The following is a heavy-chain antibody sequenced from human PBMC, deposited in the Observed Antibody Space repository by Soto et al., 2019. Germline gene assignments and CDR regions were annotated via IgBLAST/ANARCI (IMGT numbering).Heavy chain of an antibody. CDR1: GFTFSSYS. D-gene: IGHD4-17*01. CDR3: ATTKDDYEHAFDI. Sequence: GGSLRLSCAASGFTFSSYSMNWVRQAPGKGLEWVSYISSSSSTIYYADSVKGRFTISRDNAKNSLYLQMNSLRAEDTAVYYCATTKDDYEHAFDIWGQGTMVTVSS. CDR2: ISSSSSTI. J-gene: IGHJ3*02. V-gene: IGHV3-48*01.